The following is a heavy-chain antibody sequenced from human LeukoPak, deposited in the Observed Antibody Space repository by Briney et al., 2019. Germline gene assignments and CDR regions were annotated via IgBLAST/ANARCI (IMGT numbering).Heavy chain of an antibody. V-gene: IGHV3-49*04. J-gene: IGHJ4*02. D-gene: IGHD3-22*01. CDR2: IRSKAYGGTT. CDR3: TRDRHYYDSSGYH. Sequence: PGGSLRLSCTASGFTFGDYAMSWVRRAPGKGLEWVGFIRSKAYGGTTEYAASVKGRFTISRDDSKSIAYLQMNSLKTEDTAVYYCTRDRHYYDSSGYHWGQGTLVTVSS. CDR1: GFTFGDYA.